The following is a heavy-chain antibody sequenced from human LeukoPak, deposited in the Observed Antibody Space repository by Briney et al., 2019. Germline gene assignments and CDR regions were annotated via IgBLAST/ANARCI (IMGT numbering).Heavy chain of an antibody. CDR2: IKHSGST. J-gene: IGHJ4*02. V-gene: IGHV4-34*01. Sequence: SETLSLTCAVYGGSFSGYYWSWIRQPPGKGLEWIGEIKHSGSTNYNPSLKSRVTISVDTSKNQFSLKLSSVTAADTAVYYCASRGESVAATLSYFDYWGQGTLVTVSS. CDR1: GGSFSGYY. D-gene: IGHD2-15*01. CDR3: ASRGESVAATLSYFDY.